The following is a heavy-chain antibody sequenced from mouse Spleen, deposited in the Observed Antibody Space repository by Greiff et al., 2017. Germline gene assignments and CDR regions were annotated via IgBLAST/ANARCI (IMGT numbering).Heavy chain of an antibody. D-gene: IGHD1-1*01. CDR1: GFSLTSYG. V-gene: IGHV2-6*02. CDR3: ARSNPYYYGSSYEAMDY. Sequence: QVQLQQSGPGLVAPSQSLSITCTVSGFSLTSYGVHWVRQPPGKGLEWLVVIWSDGSTTYNSALKSRLSISKDNSKSQVFLKMNSLQTDDTAMYYCARSNPYYYGSSYEAMDYWGQGTSVTVSS. CDR2: IWSDGST. J-gene: IGHJ4*01.